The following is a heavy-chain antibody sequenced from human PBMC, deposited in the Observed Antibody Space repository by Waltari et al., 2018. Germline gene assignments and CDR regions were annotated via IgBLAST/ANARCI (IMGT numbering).Heavy chain of an antibody. Sequence: EVQLVESGGGLVKPGGSLRLSCAASGFNFFDTWLTWVRRAPGKGLEWVGRIKRSADGGAAEYAPPVNGRFIISRDDSTSTLYLQMNSLKSEDTAVYYCITDPANAYVRWFDPWGQGTLVTVSS. J-gene: IGHJ5*02. V-gene: IGHV3-15*01. CDR1: GFNFFDTW. D-gene: IGHD2-2*01. CDR3: ITDPANAYVRWFDP. CDR2: IKRSADGGAA.